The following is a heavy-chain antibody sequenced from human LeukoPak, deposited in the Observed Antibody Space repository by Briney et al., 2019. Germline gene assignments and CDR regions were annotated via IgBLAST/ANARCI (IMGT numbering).Heavy chain of an antibody. CDR3: ARALRSGYDFWSGYYFDY. D-gene: IGHD3-3*01. CDR1: GGSISSYY. Sequence: PSETLSLTCTVSGGSISSYYWSWIRQPPGKGLEWIGYIYYSGSTNYNPSLKSRVTISVDTSKNQFSLKLSSVTAADTAVYYCARALRSGYDFWSGYYFDYWGQGTLVTVSS. J-gene: IGHJ4*02. V-gene: IGHV4-59*01. CDR2: IYYSGST.